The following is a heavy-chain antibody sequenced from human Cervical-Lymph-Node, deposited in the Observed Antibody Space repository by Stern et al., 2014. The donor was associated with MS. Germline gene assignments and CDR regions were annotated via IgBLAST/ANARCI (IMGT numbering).Heavy chain of an antibody. V-gene: IGHV3-30*18. CDR2: ISHDGSKK. D-gene: IGHD6-19*01. CDR1: GFTFSTYG. CDR3: AKDRGSGWSLDY. Sequence: QVQLVQSGGGVVQPGRSLRLSCAGSGFTFSTYGMHLVRQAPGKGLEWVALISHDGSKKYYVDSVKGRFTISRDNSKNTMYVHMNSLRDEDTAVYYCAKDRGSGWSLDYWGQGTLVIVSS. J-gene: IGHJ4*02.